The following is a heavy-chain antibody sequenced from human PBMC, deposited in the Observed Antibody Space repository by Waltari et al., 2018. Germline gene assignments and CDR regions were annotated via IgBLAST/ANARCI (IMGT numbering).Heavy chain of an antibody. CDR2: ISYSGSN. CDR3: ARITAYDYVWGSYRSNRDAFDI. V-gene: IGHV4-59*11. J-gene: IGHJ3*02. D-gene: IGHD3-16*02. Sequence: QLQLQESGPGLVKPSETLSLTCTVSGCSISSHYWSWIRQPPGKGLEWFGYISYSGSNNYNPSLKSRVTISVDTSKNQFSLKLSSVTAADTAVYYCARITAYDYVWGSYRSNRDAFDIWGQGTMVTVSS. CDR1: GCSISSHY.